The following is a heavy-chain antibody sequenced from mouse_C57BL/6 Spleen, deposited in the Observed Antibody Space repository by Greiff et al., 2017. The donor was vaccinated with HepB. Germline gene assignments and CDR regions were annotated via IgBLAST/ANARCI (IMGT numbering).Heavy chain of an antibody. V-gene: IGHV1-82*01. CDR3: ARMDDGYYVWYFDV. CDR2: IYPGDGDT. Sequence: VQLKESGPELVKPGASVKISCKASGYAFSSSWMNWVKQRPGKGLEWIGRIYPGDGDTNYNGKFKGKATLTADKSSSTAYMQLSSLTSEDSAVYFCARMDDGYYVWYFDVWGTGTTVTVSS. J-gene: IGHJ1*03. D-gene: IGHD2-3*01. CDR1: GYAFSSSW.